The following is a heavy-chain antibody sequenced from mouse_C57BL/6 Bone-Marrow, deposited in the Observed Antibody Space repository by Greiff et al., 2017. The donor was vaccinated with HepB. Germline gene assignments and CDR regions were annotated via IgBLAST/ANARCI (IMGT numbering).Heavy chain of an antibody. CDR3: TRGRVDGFAY. V-gene: IGHV1-15*01. Sequence: VQLVESGAELVRPGASVTLSCKASGYTFTDYEMHWVKQTPVHGLEWIGAIDPETGGTAYNQKFKGKAILTADKSSSTAYMELRSLTSEDSAVYYCTRGRVDGFAYWGQGTLVTVSA. D-gene: IGHD1-1*01. CDR2: IDPETGGT. CDR1: GYTFTDYE. J-gene: IGHJ3*01.